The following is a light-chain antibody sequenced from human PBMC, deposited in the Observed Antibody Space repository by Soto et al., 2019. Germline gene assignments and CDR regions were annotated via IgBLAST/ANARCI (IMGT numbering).Light chain of an antibody. CDR3: QQSYSTPLT. J-gene: IGKJ4*01. CDR1: QSISSY. CDR2: AAS. Sequence: DIQMTQSPSSLSASVGDRVTITCRASQSISSYLNWYQQKPGKAPKLLIYAASSLQSGVPSRLSGSGSGTDFTLTINSLQPEDFATYYCQQSYSTPLTFGGGTKVEIK. V-gene: IGKV1-39*01.